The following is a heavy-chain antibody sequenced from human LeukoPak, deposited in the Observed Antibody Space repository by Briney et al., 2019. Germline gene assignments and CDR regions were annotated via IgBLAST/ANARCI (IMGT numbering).Heavy chain of an antibody. CDR3: TRDQRGYCSTTSCGTKDWGVDYYYYMDV. CDR1: GFTFSSYA. Sequence: GGSLRLSCAASGFTFSSYAMSWVRQAPGKGLEWVGRIKSKTDGGTTDYAAPVKGRFTISRDDSENTLYLQMNSLKTEDTAVYYCTRDQRGYCSTTSCGTKDWGVDYYYYMDVWGKGTTVTVSS. D-gene: IGHD2-2*01. V-gene: IGHV3-15*01. J-gene: IGHJ6*03. CDR2: IKSKTDGGTT.